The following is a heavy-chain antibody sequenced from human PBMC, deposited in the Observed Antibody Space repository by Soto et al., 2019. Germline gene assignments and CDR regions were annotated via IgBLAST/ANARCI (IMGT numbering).Heavy chain of an antibody. CDR1: GGTFSSYA. J-gene: IGHJ4*02. V-gene: IGHV1-69*13. CDR3: ASLAIGTIIRGAPDF. D-gene: IGHD3-10*01. Sequence: SVKVSCKASGGTFSSYAISWVRQAPGQGLEWMGGIIPIFGTANYAQKFQGRVTITADESTSTAYMELSSLRSEDTAVYYCASLAIGTIIRGAPDFWGQGTLVTVSS. CDR2: IIPIFGTA.